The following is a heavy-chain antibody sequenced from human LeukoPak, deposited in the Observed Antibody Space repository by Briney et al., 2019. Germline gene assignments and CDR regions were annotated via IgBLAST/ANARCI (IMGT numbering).Heavy chain of an antibody. CDR3: AKRHEYSSSWYGSYYFDY. V-gene: IGHV3-23*01. J-gene: IGHJ4*02. Sequence: PGGSLRLSCAASGFTFNNYAMSWVRQAPGKGLEWVSAISGSGGSTYYADSVKGRFTISRDNSKNTLYLQMNSLRAEDTAVYYCAKRHEYSSSWYGSYYFDYWGQGTLVTVSS. CDR2: ISGSGGST. CDR1: GFTFNNYA. D-gene: IGHD6-13*01.